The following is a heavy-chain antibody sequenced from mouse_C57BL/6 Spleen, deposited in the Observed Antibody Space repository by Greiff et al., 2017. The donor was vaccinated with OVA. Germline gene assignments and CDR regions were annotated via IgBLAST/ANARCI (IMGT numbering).Heavy chain of an antibody. CDR2: ISSGSSTI. V-gene: IGHV5-17*01. D-gene: IGHD2-3*01. J-gene: IGHJ4*01. CDR3: TRPWWVLRPYAMDY. CDR1: GFTFSDYG. Sequence: EVKLMESGGGLVKPGGSLKLSCAASGFTFSDYGMHWVRQAPEKGLEWVAYISSGSSTIFYADTVKGRFTISRDNATNTLFMQMTSLRSEDAAMYCCTRPWWVLRPYAMDYWGQGTSVTVSS.